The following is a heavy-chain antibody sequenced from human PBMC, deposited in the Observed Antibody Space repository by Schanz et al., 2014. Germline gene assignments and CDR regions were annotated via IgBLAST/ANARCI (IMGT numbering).Heavy chain of an antibody. Sequence: EVQLVESGGGLVQPGGSLRLSCETSGFTFSNHAMSWVRQAPGKGLEWVSIIYSDGSTYYVDSVKGRFIISRDNSKNTVYLQMNSLRAEDTAVYYCARDPGGTKTHGLWGQGTLVTVSS. J-gene: IGHJ4*02. CDR3: ARDPGGTKTHGL. CDR1: GFTFSNHA. V-gene: IGHV3-66*01. CDR2: IYSDGST. D-gene: IGHD2-15*01.